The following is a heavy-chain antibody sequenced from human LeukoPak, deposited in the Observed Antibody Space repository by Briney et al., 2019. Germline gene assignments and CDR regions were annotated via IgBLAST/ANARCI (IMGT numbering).Heavy chain of an antibody. CDR1: GFTFDDYG. CDR3: AKSMFVYGDYVPDY. D-gene: IGHD4-17*01. J-gene: IGHJ4*02. V-gene: IGHV3-23*01. Sequence: GGSLRLSCAASGFTFDDYGMSWVRQAPGNGLEWVSLISASAGSTYYADSVKGRFTISRDNSKNTLYLQMNSLRVEDTAVYYCAKSMFVYGDYVPDYWGQGTLVTVSS. CDR2: ISASAGST.